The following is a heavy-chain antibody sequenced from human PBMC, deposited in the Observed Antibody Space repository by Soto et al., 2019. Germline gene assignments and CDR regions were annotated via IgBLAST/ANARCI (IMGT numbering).Heavy chain of an antibody. V-gene: IGHV4-59*08. Sequence: PSETLSLTCTVSGGSISSHYWSWIRQPPGKGLEWIGYIYYSGSTNYNPSLKSRVTISVDTSKNQFSLKLSSVTAADTAVYYCARYNIVATIGDGWFDPWGQGTLVTVSS. CDR2: IYYSGST. CDR3: ARYNIVATIGDGWFDP. J-gene: IGHJ5*02. D-gene: IGHD5-12*01. CDR1: GGSISSHY.